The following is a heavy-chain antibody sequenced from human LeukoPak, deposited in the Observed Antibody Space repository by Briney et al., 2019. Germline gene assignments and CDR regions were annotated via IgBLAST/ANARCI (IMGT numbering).Heavy chain of an antibody. D-gene: IGHD1-1*01. V-gene: IGHV3-21*01. CDR2: IGPSSGDI. CDR1: GFTFRIYS. CDR3: ARKMKTGDRVGTFDI. Sequence: GGSLTLSCAASGFTFRIYSMNWVRQAPGTGLEWVSSIGPSSGDIYYADSVKGRFTISRDNDKNSLYLQMNSLTAEDTAVYYCARKMKTGDRVGTFDIWGQGTMVTV. J-gene: IGHJ3*02.